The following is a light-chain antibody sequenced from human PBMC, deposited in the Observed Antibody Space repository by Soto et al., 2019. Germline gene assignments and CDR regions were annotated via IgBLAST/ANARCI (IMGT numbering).Light chain of an antibody. CDR3: QTWGTGSVV. CDR1: SGHSSYA. J-gene: IGLJ2*01. CDR2: LNSDGSH. V-gene: IGLV4-69*01. Sequence: QLVLTQSPSASASLGASVKLTCTLSSGHSSYAIAWHQQQPEKGPRYLMKLNSDGSHSKGDGIPDRSSGSSSGAERYLTISSFQSEDEADYYCQTWGTGSVVFGGGTKLTVL.